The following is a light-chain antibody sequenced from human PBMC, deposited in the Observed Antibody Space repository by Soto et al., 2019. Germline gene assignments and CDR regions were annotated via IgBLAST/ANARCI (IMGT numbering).Light chain of an antibody. Sequence: EIVLTQSPATLSLSPGERATLSCRASQSVSSYLAWYQQKPGQAPRLLIYDASNRATGVPARFSGSGSGTDFTLTISSLEPEDFALYYCQQRNNWPPIPFGQGTRREIK. CDR1: QSVSSY. CDR3: QQRNNWPPIP. V-gene: IGKV3-11*01. CDR2: DAS. J-gene: IGKJ5*01.